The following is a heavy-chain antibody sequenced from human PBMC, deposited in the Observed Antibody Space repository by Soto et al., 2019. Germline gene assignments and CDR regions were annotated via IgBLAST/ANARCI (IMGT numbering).Heavy chain of an antibody. CDR1: GGTFSSYA. Sequence: ASVKVSCKASGGTFSSYAISWVRQAPGQGLEWMGGIIPIFGTANYAQKFQGRVTITAGKSTSTAYMELSSLRSEDTAVYYCARENSSGWYGFDWGQGTLVTVSS. J-gene: IGHJ4*02. D-gene: IGHD6-19*01. CDR2: IIPIFGTA. CDR3: ARENSSGWYGFD. V-gene: IGHV1-69*06.